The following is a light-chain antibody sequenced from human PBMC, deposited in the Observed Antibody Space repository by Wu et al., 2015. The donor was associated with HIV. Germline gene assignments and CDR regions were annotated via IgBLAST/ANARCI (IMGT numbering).Light chain of an antibody. J-gene: IGKJ2*01. V-gene: IGKV3-20*01. CDR2: GAS. CDR1: QSVTSDY. CDR3: QQYGSSPYT. Sequence: EIVLTQSPGTLSLSPGARATFSCRASQSVTSDYLGWYQQKPGQAPRLLIYGASSRATGIPDRFSGSGSGTDFTLTISRLEPEDFAVYYCQQYGSSPYTFGQGTKLEI.